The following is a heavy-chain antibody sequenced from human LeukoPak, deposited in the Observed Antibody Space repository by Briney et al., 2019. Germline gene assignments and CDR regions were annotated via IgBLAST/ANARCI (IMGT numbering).Heavy chain of an antibody. CDR3: ATYNYDFWSGHYYYMDV. Sequence: PSETLSLTCTVSGGSISSYYWSWIRQPPGKGLEWIGYIYNSGSTNYNPSLKNRVTISVDTSKNQFSLKLSSVTAADTAVYYCATYNYDFWSGHYYYMDVWGKGTTVTVSS. CDR2: IYNSGST. CDR1: GGSISSYY. J-gene: IGHJ6*03. V-gene: IGHV4-59*01. D-gene: IGHD3-3*01.